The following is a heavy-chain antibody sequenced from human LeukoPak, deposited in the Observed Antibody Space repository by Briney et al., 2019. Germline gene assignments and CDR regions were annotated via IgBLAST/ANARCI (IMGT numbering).Heavy chain of an antibody. CDR1: GFTFSTYW. D-gene: IGHD1-26*01. CDR3: ARDGVGASHDY. J-gene: IGHJ4*02. Sequence: GGSLRLSCAASGFTFSTYWMHWVRQTPGKGLVWVSRISRDGTTTIYADSVKGRFTISRDNAKNTLYLEMNSLRAEDTAVYFCARDGVGASHDYWGQGTLVTVSS. CDR2: ISRDGTTT. V-gene: IGHV3-74*01.